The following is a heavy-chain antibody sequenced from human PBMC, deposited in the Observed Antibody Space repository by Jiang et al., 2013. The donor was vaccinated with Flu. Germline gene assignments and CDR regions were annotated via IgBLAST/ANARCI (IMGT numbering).Heavy chain of an antibody. CDR1: GYSFSGYY. J-gene: IGHJ4*02. CDR3: ARDVETFGEFKW. D-gene: IGHD3-10*01. V-gene: IGHV1-2*02. CDR2: INPNIGTT. Sequence: GAEVKKPGASVKVSCEASGYSFSGYYIHWLRLAPGQGLEWMGWINPNIGTTNYAQKFQGRVTMTRDTSISTAYLELSGLRSSDTALYFCARDVETFGEFKWWGQGTLVTVS.